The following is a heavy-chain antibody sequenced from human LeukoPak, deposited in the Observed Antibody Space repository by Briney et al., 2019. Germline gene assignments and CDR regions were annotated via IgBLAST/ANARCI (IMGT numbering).Heavy chain of an antibody. J-gene: IGHJ4*02. Sequence: PGGSLRLSCAASGFTVSSNYMSWVRQAPGKGLEWVSSISSSSSYIYYADSVKGRFTISRDNAKNSLYLQMNSLRAEDTAVYYCARARGYDSSGYYWGQGTLVTVSS. D-gene: IGHD3-22*01. V-gene: IGHV3-21*01. CDR2: ISSSSSYI. CDR1: GFTVSSNY. CDR3: ARARGYDSSGYY.